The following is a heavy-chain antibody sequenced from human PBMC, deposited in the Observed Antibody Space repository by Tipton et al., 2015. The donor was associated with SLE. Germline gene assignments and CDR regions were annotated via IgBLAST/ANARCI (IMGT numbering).Heavy chain of an antibody. CDR1: GGSFSGYY. J-gene: IGHJ4*02. Sequence: LRLSCAVYGGSFSGYYWSWIRQPPGKGLEWIGEINHSGSTNHNPSLKSRVTISVDTSKNQLSLKLSAVTAADTAVYYCARALWKGGDHWGQGTLVTVSS. D-gene: IGHD1-1*01. CDR2: INHSGST. V-gene: IGHV4-34*01. CDR3: ARALWKGGDH.